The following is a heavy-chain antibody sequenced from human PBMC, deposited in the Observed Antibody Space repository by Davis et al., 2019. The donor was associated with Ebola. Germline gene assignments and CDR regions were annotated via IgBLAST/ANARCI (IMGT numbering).Heavy chain of an antibody. CDR2: TYYDSKWYY. CDR3: ARGWMRRAFDI. D-gene: IGHD2-2*03. J-gene: IGHJ3*02. CDR1: GDSVSISSGG. Sequence: HSQTLSLTRAVSGDSVSISSGGYNWIRQSPSRGLEWLARTYYDSKWYYDYAVSVKGRITINPDTSKNEFSLHLNSVTPEDTALYFCARGWMRRAFDIWGQGTMVTVSS. V-gene: IGHV6-1*01.